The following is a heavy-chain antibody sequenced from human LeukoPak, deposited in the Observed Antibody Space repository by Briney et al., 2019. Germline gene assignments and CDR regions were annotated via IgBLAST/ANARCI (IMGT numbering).Heavy chain of an antibody. J-gene: IGHJ4*02. Sequence: SETLSLTCTVSGGSISIYYWNWIRQPAGKGLEWIGRIYTSGSTNYNPSLKSRVTISVDTSKNQFSLKLSSVTAADTAVYYCARHGYDYVWGSYRYLDRAYYFDYWGQGTLVTVSS. D-gene: IGHD3-16*02. CDR2: IYTSGST. CDR1: GGSISIYY. CDR3: ARHGYDYVWGSYRYLDRAYYFDY. V-gene: IGHV4-4*07.